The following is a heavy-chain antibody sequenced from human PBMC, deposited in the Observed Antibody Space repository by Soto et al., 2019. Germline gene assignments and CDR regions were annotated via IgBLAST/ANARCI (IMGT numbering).Heavy chain of an antibody. CDR3: ARAETAAANNWFDP. Sequence: QVQLQQWGAGLLKPSETLSLTCAVYGGSFSGYYWSWIRQPPGKGLEWIGEINHSGSTNYNPSLKSRVPISVDTSKNQFSLKLSAVTAADTAVYYCARAETAAANNWFDPWGQGTLVTVSS. CDR2: INHSGST. V-gene: IGHV4-34*01. D-gene: IGHD2-2*01. J-gene: IGHJ5*02. CDR1: GGSFSGYY.